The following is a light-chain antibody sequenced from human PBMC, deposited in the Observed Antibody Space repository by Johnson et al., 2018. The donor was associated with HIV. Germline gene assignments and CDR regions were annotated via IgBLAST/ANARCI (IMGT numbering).Light chain of an antibody. CDR1: SSNIGTNF. Sequence: QSVLTQPPSVSAAPGQKVTISCSGSSSNIGTNFVSWYQQFPGAAPKLLIYENNKRPSGIPDRFSASESGTSATLGITGLQTGDEADYYCGAWDSSLSAHYVFGTGTKVTVL. J-gene: IGLJ1*01. V-gene: IGLV1-51*02. CDR2: ENN. CDR3: GAWDSSLSAHYV.